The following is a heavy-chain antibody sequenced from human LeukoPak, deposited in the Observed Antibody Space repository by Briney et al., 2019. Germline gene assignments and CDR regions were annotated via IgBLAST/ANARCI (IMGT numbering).Heavy chain of an antibody. D-gene: IGHD3-9*01. V-gene: IGHV3-30*02. CDR1: GITFSSYG. J-gene: IGHJ4*02. CDR2: IRYDGSYR. Sequence: GGSLRLSCTASGITFSSYGMHWVRQAPGKGLEWVAFIRYDGSYRYYADSVKGRFTIPGDISKNTLYLQMNSLRADDTAVYYCAKDSPVNYDILTGYIDYWGQGSLVTVSS. CDR3: AKDSPVNYDILTGYIDY.